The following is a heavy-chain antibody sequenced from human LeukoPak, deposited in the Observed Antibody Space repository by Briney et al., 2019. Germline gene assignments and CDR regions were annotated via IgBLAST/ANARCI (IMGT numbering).Heavy chain of an antibody. D-gene: IGHD6-13*01. Sequence: SQTLSLTCTVSGASISSGSFYWNWIRQPVGKGLEWVGRSYSSGSYNYNPSLKSRVTISVDTSKNQFSLKLTSVTATDTAVYYCARAYSPTDYFDYWGQGTLVTVSS. CDR2: SYSSGSY. V-gene: IGHV4-61*02. CDR3: ARAYSPTDYFDY. CDR1: GASISSGSFY. J-gene: IGHJ4*02.